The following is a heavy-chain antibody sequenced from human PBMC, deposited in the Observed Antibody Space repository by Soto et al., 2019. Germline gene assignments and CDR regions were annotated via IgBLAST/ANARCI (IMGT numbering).Heavy chain of an antibody. J-gene: IGHJ5*02. Sequence: QVQLVQSGAEVKKPGSSVKVSCKASGGTFSSYAISWVRQAPGQGLEWMGGIIPIFGTANYAQKFQGRVTITADESTSTAYMELSSLRSEDTAVYYCARGQLFWSGSHKLAVDPWGQGTLVTVSS. CDR3: ARGQLFWSGSHKLAVDP. D-gene: IGHD3-3*01. CDR1: GGTFSSYA. CDR2: IIPIFGTA. V-gene: IGHV1-69*01.